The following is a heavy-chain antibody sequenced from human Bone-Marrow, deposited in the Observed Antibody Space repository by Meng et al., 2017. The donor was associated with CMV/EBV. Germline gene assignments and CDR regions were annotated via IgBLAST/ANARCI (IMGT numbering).Heavy chain of an antibody. D-gene: IGHD6-19*01. CDR2: INPSGGST. CDR1: GYTFTTYY. V-gene: IGHV1-46*01. CDR3: ARGADNSVWSLTMDV. Sequence: ASVKVSCKSSGYTFTTYYIHWVRQAPGQGLEWMGIINPSGGSTKYEQKFQGRVTMTRDTSTNRVYMELSSLRSEDTAVYYCARGADNSVWSLTMDVWGQGTTVTVSS. J-gene: IGHJ6*02.